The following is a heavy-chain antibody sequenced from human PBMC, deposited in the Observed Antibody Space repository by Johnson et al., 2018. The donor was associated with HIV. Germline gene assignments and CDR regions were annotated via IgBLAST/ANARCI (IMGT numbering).Heavy chain of an antibody. Sequence: QMQLVESGGGLVKPGGSLRLSCVASGFTFSDYYMSWIRQAPGKGLEWVSYISGSGGTIYSADSVKGPFTTSRDNAKKSLYLQMNSLRAEDTAVYYCARSKDCSVGTCPDGFDIWGQVTMVIVSS. D-gene: IGHD2-15*01. CDR3: ARSKDCSVGTCPDGFDI. J-gene: IGHJ3*02. CDR1: GFTFSDYY. V-gene: IGHV3-11*04. CDR2: ISGSGGTI.